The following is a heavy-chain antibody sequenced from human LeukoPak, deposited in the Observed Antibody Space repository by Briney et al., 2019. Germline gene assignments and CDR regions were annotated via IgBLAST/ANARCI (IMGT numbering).Heavy chain of an antibody. CDR1: GFTFSNAW. CDR3: TTVDDILTGSYYFDY. CDR2: IKSKTDGGTT. Sequence: GGSLGLSCAASGFTFSNAWVSWVRQAPGKGPEWVGRIKSKTDGGTTDYAAPVKGRFTISRDDSKNTLYLQMNSLKTEDTAVYYCTTVDDILTGSYYFDYWGQGILVTVSS. J-gene: IGHJ4*02. V-gene: IGHV3-15*01. D-gene: IGHD3-9*01.